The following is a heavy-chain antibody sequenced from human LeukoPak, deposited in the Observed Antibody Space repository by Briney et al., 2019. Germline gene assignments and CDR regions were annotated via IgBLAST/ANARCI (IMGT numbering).Heavy chain of an antibody. J-gene: IGHJ6*02. V-gene: IGHV3-23*01. D-gene: IGHD2-15*01. CDR3: AEQYCSGASSYSKWGMDV. CDR2: ISAGTT. Sequence: GGSLRLPCAASGFTFSTYAMSWVRQAPGKGLEWVSTISAGTTYYADSVKGRFAISRDNSKNTLYLQMNSLRAEDTAVYHCAEQYCSGASSYSKWGMDVWGQGTTVTVSS. CDR1: GFTFSTYA.